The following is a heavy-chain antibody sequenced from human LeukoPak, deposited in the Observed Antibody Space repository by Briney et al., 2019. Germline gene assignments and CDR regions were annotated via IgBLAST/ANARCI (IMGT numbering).Heavy chain of an antibody. V-gene: IGHV4-4*07. CDR3: ARDYGDYGVRGSYYYYMDV. Sequence: PSETLSVTCTVSGGSISSYYWSWIRQPAGKGLEWIGRIYTSGSTNYNPSLKSRVTMSVDTSKNQFSLKLSSVTAADTAVYYCARDYGDYGVRGSYYYYMDVWGKGTTVTVSS. CDR2: IYTSGST. D-gene: IGHD4-17*01. CDR1: GGSISSYY. J-gene: IGHJ6*03.